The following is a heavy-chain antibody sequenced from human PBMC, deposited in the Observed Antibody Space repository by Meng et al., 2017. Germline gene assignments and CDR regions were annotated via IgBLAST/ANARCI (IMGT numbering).Heavy chain of an antibody. J-gene: IGHJ4*02. D-gene: IGHD2/OR15-2a*01. CDR3: ARVTSSYYFDY. Sequence: VQLQESGPGLVKLSQTLSVTCTVSVGYISSGGYYWSWIRQHPGKGLEWIGYIYYSGSTYYNPSLKSLVTISVDTSKNQFSLKLSSVTAADTAVYYCARVTSSYYFDYWGQGTLVTVSS. V-gene: IGHV4-31*01. CDR1: VGYISSGGYY. CDR2: IYYSGST.